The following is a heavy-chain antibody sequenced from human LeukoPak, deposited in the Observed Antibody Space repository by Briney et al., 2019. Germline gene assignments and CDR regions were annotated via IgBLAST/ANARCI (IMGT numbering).Heavy chain of an antibody. D-gene: IGHD1-1*01. Sequence: GGSLRLSCAASGFTFSSYSMNWVRQAPGKGLEWVSSISGTSSYIYYADSVKGRFTISRDNAKNSLYLQMNRLRADDTAVYYCARELQLERLAFGKEGSAFDYWGQGTLVTVSS. J-gene: IGHJ4*02. V-gene: IGHV3-21*01. CDR1: GFTFSSYS. CDR2: ISGTSSYI. CDR3: ARELQLERLAFGKEGSAFDY.